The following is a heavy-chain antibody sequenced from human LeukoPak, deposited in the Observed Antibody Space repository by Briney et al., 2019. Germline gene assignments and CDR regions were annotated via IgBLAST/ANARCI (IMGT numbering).Heavy chain of an antibody. V-gene: IGHV1-2*02. J-gene: IGHJ3*02. Sequence: GASVKVSCKASGYTFTGYYMHWVRQAPGQGLEWMRWINPNSGGTNYAQKFQGRVTMTRDTSISTAYMELSRLRSDDTAVYYCARGGHSVVVIATFAFDIWGQGTMVTVSS. CDR2: INPNSGGT. CDR3: ARGGHSVVVIATFAFDI. CDR1: GYTFTGYY. D-gene: IGHD2-21*01.